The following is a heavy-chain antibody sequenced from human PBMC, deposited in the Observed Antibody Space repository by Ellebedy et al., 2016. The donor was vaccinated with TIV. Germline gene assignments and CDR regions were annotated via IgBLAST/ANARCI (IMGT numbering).Heavy chain of an antibody. CDR3: ARGIQLDDVVVVAGYDY. J-gene: IGHJ4*01. CDR2: SKHSGSA. D-gene: IGHD2-15*01. Sequence: MPSETLSLTCAVYGWSLSGYYWGRIPQAPGKGREWIGDSKHSGSANYNPSLKSRVTISVDTSKNHFSLKLSSVTAADTAVYYCARGIQLDDVVVVAGYDYWGHGTLGTVSS. CDR1: GWSLSGYY. V-gene: IGHV4-34*01.